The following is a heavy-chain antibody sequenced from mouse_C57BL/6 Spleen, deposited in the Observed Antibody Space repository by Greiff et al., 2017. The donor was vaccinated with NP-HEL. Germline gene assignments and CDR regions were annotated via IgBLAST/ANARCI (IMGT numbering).Heavy chain of an antibody. D-gene: IGHD1-1*01. CDR1: GYTFTSYW. CDR2: IYPGSGST. J-gene: IGHJ4*01. CDR3: AREGSSYAMDY. V-gene: IGHV1-55*01. Sequence: QVQLQQPGAELVKPGASVKMSCKASGYTFTSYWITWVKQRPGQGLEWIGDIYPGSGSTNYNEEFKSKATLTVDTSSSTAYMQLSSLTSEDSAVYYCAREGSSYAMDYWGQGTSVTVSS.